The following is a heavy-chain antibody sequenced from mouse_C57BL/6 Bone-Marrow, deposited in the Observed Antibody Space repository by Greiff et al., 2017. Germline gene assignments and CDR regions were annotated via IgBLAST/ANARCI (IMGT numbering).Heavy chain of an antibody. CDR3: AGGNTVAAY. J-gene: IGHJ3*01. Sequence: VQLQQPGAELVMPGASVKLSCKASGYTFTSYWMHWVKQRPGQGLEWIGEIDPSDSYTNYNQKFKGKSTLTVDKSSSTAYMQLSSLTSEDSAVYYCAGGNTVAAYGGQGTLVTVSA. CDR1: GYTFTSYW. D-gene: IGHD1-1*01. CDR2: IDPSDSYT. V-gene: IGHV1-69*01.